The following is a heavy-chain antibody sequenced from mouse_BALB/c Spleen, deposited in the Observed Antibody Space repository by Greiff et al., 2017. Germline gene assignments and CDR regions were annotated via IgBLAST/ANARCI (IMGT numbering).Heavy chain of an antibody. CDR1: GFAFSSYD. J-gene: IGHJ2*01. V-gene: IGHV5-12-1*01. CDR3: ARHSPPHYFDY. Sequence: EVMLVESGGGLVKPGGSLKLSCAASGFAFSSYDMSWVRQTPEKRLEWVAYISSGGGSTYYPDTVKGRFTISRDNAKNTLYLQMSSLKSEDTAMYYCARHSPPHYFDYWGQGTTLTVSS. CDR2: ISSGGGST.